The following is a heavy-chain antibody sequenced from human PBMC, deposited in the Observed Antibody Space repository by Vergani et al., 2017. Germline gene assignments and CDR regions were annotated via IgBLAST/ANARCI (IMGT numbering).Heavy chain of an antibody. J-gene: IGHJ2*01. V-gene: IGHV4-34*01. CDR1: GGSFSDYY. Sequence: QVQLQESGPGLVKPSETLSLICDVYGGSFSDYYWSWIRQPPGKGLEWIGEINHSGSTNYNPSLKSRVTISVDTSKNQFSLKLSSVTAADTAVYYCARGRITMVRGVMRYFDLWGRGTLVTVSS. D-gene: IGHD3-10*01. CDR2: INHSGST. CDR3: ARGRITMVRGVMRYFDL.